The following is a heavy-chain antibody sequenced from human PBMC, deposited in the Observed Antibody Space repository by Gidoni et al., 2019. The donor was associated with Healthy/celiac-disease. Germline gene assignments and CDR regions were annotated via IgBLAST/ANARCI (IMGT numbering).Heavy chain of an antibody. J-gene: IGHJ2*01. D-gene: IGHD3-16*01. CDR3: ASGGVGRYFDL. Sequence: QVQLVQSGAEVKKPGSSGKVSCKASGGTFSSYAISWVRQAPGQGLEWMGGIIPIFGTAYYAQKFQGNVTITADESTSTAYMELSSLRSEDTAVYYWASGGVGRYFDLWGRGTLVTVSS. CDR1: GGTFSSYA. CDR2: IIPIFGTA. V-gene: IGHV1-69*01.